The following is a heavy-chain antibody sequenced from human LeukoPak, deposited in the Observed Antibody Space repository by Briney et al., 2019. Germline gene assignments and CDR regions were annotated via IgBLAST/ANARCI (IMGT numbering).Heavy chain of an antibody. CDR3: TRDSGFWSGYYVDY. V-gene: IGHV3-49*04. J-gene: IGHJ4*02. Sequence: GGSLRLSCTASGFTFGDYAMSWVRQAPGKGLEWVGFIRSKAYGGTTEYAASVKGRFTISRDDSKSIAYLQMNSLKTEDTAVYYCTRDSGFWSGYYVDYWGQGTLVTVSS. CDR2: IRSKAYGGTT. D-gene: IGHD3-3*01. CDR1: GFTFGDYA.